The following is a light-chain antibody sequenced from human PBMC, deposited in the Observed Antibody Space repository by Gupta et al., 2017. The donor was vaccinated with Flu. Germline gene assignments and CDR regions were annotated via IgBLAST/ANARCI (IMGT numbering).Light chain of an antibody. J-gene: IGKJ2*01. Sequence: EIMMTQSPATLSLFPGERATLSCRASQTVNTNVAWYQQKPGQAPRLLIYGASARATGVPARFSGSGSGTEFTLTISSLQSEDFAVYFCQQYDNWPPYIFGQGTKLEIK. CDR1: QTVNTN. CDR3: QQYDNWPPYI. CDR2: GAS. V-gene: IGKV3-15*01.